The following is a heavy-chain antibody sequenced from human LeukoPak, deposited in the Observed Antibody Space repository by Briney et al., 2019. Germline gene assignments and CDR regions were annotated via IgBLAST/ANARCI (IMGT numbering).Heavy chain of an antibody. V-gene: IGHV3-74*01. Sequence: GGSLRLSCAASGFTFSSYWTHWVRQAPGKGLVWVSRINSDGSSTSYADSVKGRFTISRDNAKNTLYLQMNSLRAEDTAVYYCARGYCSGGSCYSDYWGQGTLVTVSS. CDR3: ARGYCSGGSCYSDY. D-gene: IGHD2-15*01. CDR2: INSDGSST. CDR1: GFTFSSYW. J-gene: IGHJ4*02.